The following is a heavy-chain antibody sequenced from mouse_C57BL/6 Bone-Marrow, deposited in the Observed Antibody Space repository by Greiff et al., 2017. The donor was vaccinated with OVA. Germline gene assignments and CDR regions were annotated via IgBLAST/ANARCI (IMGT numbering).Heavy chain of an antibody. D-gene: IGHD6-2*01. CDR2: ISDGGSYT. CDR3: ARDSLFYAMDY. V-gene: IGHV5-4*01. CDR1: GFTFSSYA. J-gene: IGHJ4*01. Sequence: EVKLMESRGGLVKPGGSLKLSCAASGFTFSSYAMSWVRQTPEKRLEWVATISDGGSYTYYPDNVKGRFTISRDNAKNNLYLQMSHLKSEDTAMYYCARDSLFYAMDYWGQGTSVTVSS.